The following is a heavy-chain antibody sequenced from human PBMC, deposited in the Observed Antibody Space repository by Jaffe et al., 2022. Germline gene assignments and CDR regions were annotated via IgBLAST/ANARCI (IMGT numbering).Heavy chain of an antibody. CDR2: IYTSGST. Sequence: QVQLQESGPGLVKPSQTLSLTCTVSGGSISSGSYYWSWIRQPAGKGLEWIGRIYTSGSTNYNPSLKSRVTISVDTSKNQFSLKLSSVTAADTAVYYCASSNPIKPLRYFDWQIDYWGQGTLVTVSS. CDR3: ASSNPIKPLRYFDWQIDY. J-gene: IGHJ4*02. D-gene: IGHD3-9*01. CDR1: GGSISSGSYY. V-gene: IGHV4-61*02.